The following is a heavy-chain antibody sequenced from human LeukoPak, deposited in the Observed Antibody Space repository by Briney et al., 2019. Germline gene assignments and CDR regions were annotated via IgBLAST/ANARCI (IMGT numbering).Heavy chain of an antibody. J-gene: IGHJ4*02. CDR2: ISYNGSSK. CDR1: GFTFSNYA. V-gene: IGHV3-30-3*02. D-gene: IGHD2-8*01. CDR3: ASGYCTNDVCYTGGFDY. Sequence: PERSLRLSCAASGFTFSNYAMPWVRHAPGKGLEWVAVISYNGSSKYYADSVKGRFTISRDNSKNTVYLQMNSLRAEDSAVYYCASGYCTNDVCYTGGFDYWGQGTLVTVSS.